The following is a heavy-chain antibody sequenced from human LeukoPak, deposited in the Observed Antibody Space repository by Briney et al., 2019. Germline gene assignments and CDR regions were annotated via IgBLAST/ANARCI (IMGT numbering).Heavy chain of an antibody. D-gene: IGHD3-9*01. CDR3: VRGASEIGTYNILTGYYYDYFDS. CDR1: GYRFSSYW. J-gene: IGHJ4*02. Sequence: GESLKISCKASGYRFSSYWIGWVRQTAGKGREWMGSIYVGDSDTKYSPSFQGQVTISVDESITIAYLQWSSLKASDTAVYYCVRGASEIGTYNILTGYYYDYFDSWGQGTLVTVSS. CDR2: IYVGDSDT. V-gene: IGHV5-51*01.